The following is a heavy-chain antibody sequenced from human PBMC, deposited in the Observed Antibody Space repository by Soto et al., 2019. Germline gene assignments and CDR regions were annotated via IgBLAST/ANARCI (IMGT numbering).Heavy chain of an antibody. Sequence: SETLSLTCAVYGGSFSGYYWSWIRQPPGKWLEWIGEINHSGSTNYNPSLKSRVTISVDTSKNQFSLKLSSVTAADTAVYYCERGSLGIGGYFGMDVWGEATTVNVSS. CDR3: ERGSLGIGGYFGMDV. J-gene: IGHJ6*04. V-gene: IGHV4-34*01. CDR2: INHSGST. CDR1: GGSFSGYY. D-gene: IGHD3-16*01.